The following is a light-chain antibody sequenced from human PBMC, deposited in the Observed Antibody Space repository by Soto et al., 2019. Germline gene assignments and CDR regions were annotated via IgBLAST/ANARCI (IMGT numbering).Light chain of an antibody. Sequence: QSVLTQPRSVSGSPGQSVTISCTGTSSDVGNYNYLSWYQQNPGKAPKLMIYDVTKRPSGVPDRFSGSKSGNTASLTISGLQAEDEADYYCCSYAGRYTFAFGGGTKLTVL. CDR2: DVT. CDR3: CSYAGRYTFA. V-gene: IGLV2-11*01. J-gene: IGLJ2*01. CDR1: SSDVGNYNY.